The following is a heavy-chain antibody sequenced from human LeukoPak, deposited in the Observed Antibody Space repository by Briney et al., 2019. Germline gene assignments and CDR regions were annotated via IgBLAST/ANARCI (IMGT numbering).Heavy chain of an antibody. V-gene: IGHV3-30*02. CDR1: GFLVSSCG. CDR2: IRYDGSNK. D-gene: IGHD1-14*01. CDR3: AKDTTPPKAGFDP. J-gene: IGHJ5*02. Sequence: GGSLRLSCAASGFLVSSCGMHWVRQAPGKGLEWVAFIRYDGSNKYYADSVKGRFTISRDNSKNTLYLQMNSLRAEDTAVYYCAKDTTPPKAGFDPWGQGTLVTVSS.